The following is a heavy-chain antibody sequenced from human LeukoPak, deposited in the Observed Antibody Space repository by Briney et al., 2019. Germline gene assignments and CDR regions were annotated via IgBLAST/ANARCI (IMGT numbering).Heavy chain of an antibody. V-gene: IGHV1-69*13. Sequence: ASVKVSCKASGGTFSSYAISWVRQAPGQGLEWMGGIIPIFGTANYAQKFQGRVTITADESTSTAYMELSSLRSEDTAVYYCAKDSGYDQVGDPGLDCWGQGTLVTVSS. J-gene: IGHJ4*02. CDR3: AKDSGYDQVGDPGLDC. D-gene: IGHD5-12*01. CDR1: GGTFSSYA. CDR2: IIPIFGTA.